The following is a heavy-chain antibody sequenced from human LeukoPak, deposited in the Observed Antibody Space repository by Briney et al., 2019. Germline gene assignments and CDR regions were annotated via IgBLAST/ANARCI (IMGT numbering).Heavy chain of an antibody. CDR2: TSPSGSTI. V-gene: IGHV3-11*04. J-gene: IGHJ6*03. CDR1: GFTFSDHF. D-gene: IGHD6-13*01. Sequence: GGSLRLSCAASGFTFSDHFMSWVRQAPGKGLEWVSYTSPSGSTIYYADSVKGRFTISGDNAKNSLYLQMSNLRAEDTAVYYCARDGAAAGTDYYYYMDVWGKGTTVTVSS. CDR3: ARDGAAAGTDYYYYMDV.